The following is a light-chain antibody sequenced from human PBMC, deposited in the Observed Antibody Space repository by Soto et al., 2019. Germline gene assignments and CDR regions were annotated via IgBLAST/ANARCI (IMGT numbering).Light chain of an antibody. CDR2: AAS. CDR1: QSIANY. CDR3: QQSYNTPWT. V-gene: IGKV1-39*01. Sequence: DIQMTQSPSSLSASVGDRVTITCRASQSIANYLSWYQQIPGKAPKLLIFAASTLRSGVSSRFSGSGSGTDFTLTISSLQPEDFSTYSCQQSYNTPWTFGQGTQVEIK. J-gene: IGKJ1*01.